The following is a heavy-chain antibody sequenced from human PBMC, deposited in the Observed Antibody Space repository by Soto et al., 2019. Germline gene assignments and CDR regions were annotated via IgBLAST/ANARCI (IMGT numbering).Heavy chain of an antibody. CDR1: GLTVCSNY. D-gene: IGHD1-26*01. V-gene: IGHV3-66*01. Sequence: GGSLRLCCAACGLTVCSNYMSWVRQAPGKGLEWISIIYSAGNTYYADSVKGRFTISRDNSKNTLYLQMNSLGAEDTAVYYCARDFVVGGPTINYYYGMDVWGQGTTVTVSS. J-gene: IGHJ6*02. CDR2: IYSAGNT. CDR3: ARDFVVGGPTINYYYGMDV.